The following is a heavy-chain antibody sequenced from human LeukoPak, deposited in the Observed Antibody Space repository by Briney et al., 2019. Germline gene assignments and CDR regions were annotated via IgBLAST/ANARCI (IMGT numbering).Heavy chain of an antibody. CDR2: IYYSGST. V-gene: IGHV4-38-2*02. CDR1: GYSISSSYY. D-gene: IGHD3-10*01. J-gene: IGHJ4*02. Sequence: SETLSLTCTVSGYSISSSYYWGWIRQPPGKGLEWIGSIYYSGSTYYNPSLKSRVTISVDTSKNQFSLKLSSETATDTAVYYCAREGGYGSGGLDYWGQGTLVTVSS. CDR3: AREGGYGSGGLDY.